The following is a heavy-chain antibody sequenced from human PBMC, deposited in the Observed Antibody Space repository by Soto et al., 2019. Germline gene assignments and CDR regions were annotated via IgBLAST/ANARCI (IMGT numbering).Heavy chain of an antibody. V-gene: IGHV3-23*01. CDR1: GFTFSSYA. D-gene: IGHD1-26*01. J-gene: IGHJ4*02. Sequence: EVQLLESGGGLVQPGGSLRLSCAASGFTFSSYAMSWVRQAPGKGLEWVSAISGSGGSTYYADSVKGRFTISRDNATNTLYLQMNSLRAEDTAVYYCAKGESGSYYDGALDYWGQGTLVTVSS. CDR3: AKGESGSYYDGALDY. CDR2: ISGSGGST.